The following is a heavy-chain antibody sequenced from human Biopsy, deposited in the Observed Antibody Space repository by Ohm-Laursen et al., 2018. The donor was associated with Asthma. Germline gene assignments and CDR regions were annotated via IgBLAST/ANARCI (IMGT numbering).Heavy chain of an antibody. CDR3: ARDIAFGGVHDF. J-gene: IGHJ4*02. V-gene: IGHV3-11*01. CDR2: ISSSGSSI. Sequence: SLRLSCTASGFTFSDHSMTWIRQTPGKGLEWISYISSSGSSILDADSVKGRFTISRDNAKNSLNLQMNSLRAEDAAIYYCARDIAFGGVHDFWGQGTLVAVSS. CDR1: GFTFSDHS. D-gene: IGHD3-16*01.